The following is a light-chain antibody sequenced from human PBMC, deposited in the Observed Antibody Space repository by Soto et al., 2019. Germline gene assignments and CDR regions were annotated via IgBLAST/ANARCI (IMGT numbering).Light chain of an antibody. CDR1: QTLSSRH. Sequence: EVVLTQSPGTLSLSPGDRASLSCRASQTLSSRHLAWYQQKPGQAPRLLIYGASNRAAGTPARFTGSGSGTDFTLTISSPQSEDFAVYYCQQYNTWRSISFGQGTRLEIK. J-gene: IGKJ5*01. CDR2: GAS. CDR3: QQYNTWRSIS. V-gene: IGKV3-15*01.